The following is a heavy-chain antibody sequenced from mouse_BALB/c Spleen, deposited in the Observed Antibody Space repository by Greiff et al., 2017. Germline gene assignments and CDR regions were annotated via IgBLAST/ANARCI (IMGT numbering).Heavy chain of an antibody. Sequence: EVQLQQSGPSLVKPSQTLSLTCSVTGDSITSGYWNWIRKFPGNKLEYMGYISYSGSTYYNQSLKSRISITRDTSKNQYYLQLNSVTTEDTATYYCARCNYGSLYFDVWGAGTTVTVSS. V-gene: IGHV3-8*02. CDR3: ARCNYGSLYFDV. J-gene: IGHJ1*01. CDR2: ISYSGST. CDR1: GDSITSGY. D-gene: IGHD2-2*01.